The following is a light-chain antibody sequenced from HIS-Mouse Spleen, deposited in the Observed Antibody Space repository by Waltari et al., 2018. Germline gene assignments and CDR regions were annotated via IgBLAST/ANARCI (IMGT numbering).Light chain of an antibody. CDR3: SSYTSSSTRV. Sequence: QSALTQPASVSGSPGQSITISCTGTSSDVGGYNYVSWYQQHPGKAPKLLIHHVSNLPSVVSNRFSGSKSGNTASLTSSGLQAEDEADYYCSSYTSSSTRVFGGGTKLTVL. J-gene: IGLJ3*02. CDR2: HVS. CDR1: SSDVGGYNY. V-gene: IGLV2-14*03.